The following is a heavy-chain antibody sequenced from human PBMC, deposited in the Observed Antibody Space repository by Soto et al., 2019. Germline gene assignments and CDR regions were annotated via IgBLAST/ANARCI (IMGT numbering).Heavy chain of an antibody. CDR3: ARASATWLNGFDT. CDR2: ISRDSVDI. Sequence: EVVLVESGGGVVQPGGSLRLSCATSGFIFSDYSMDWIRQAPGKGLEWISYISRDSVDIYYADSVKGRFTVSRDNAKKSLYLEMSGLRDEDTATYYCARASATWLNGFDTWGQGSLVIVSS. V-gene: IGHV3-48*02. D-gene: IGHD3-9*01. CDR1: GFIFSDYS. J-gene: IGHJ5*02.